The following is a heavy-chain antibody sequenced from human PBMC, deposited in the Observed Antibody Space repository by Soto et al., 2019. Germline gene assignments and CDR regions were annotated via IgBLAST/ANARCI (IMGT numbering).Heavy chain of an antibody. J-gene: IGHJ4*02. CDR3: ARGQYSYGYFYFDY. V-gene: IGHV4-59*01. CDR1: GGCISSYY. D-gene: IGHD5-18*01. Sequence: SETLSITCTVSGGCISSYYWSWIRQAPGKGLEWIGYIYYSGSTNYNPSLKSRVTISVDTSKNQFSLKLSSVTAADTAVYYCARGQYSYGYFYFDYWGQGTLVTVSS. CDR2: IYYSGST.